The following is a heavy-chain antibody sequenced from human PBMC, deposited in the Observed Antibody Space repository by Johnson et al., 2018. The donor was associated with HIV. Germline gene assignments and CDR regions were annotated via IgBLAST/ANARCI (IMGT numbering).Heavy chain of an antibody. CDR2: INWNGGSI. V-gene: IGHV3-20*04. Sequence: EVQLVESGGGVVRPGGSLRLSCAASGFIIDDYGMSWVRQAPGKGLEWVSGINWNGGSIGYADSVKGRFTISRDNAKNSLYLQMNSLRAEDTALYYCAKVEVTRAPRGTDAFDIWGQGTMVTVSS. D-gene: IGHD1-26*01. J-gene: IGHJ3*02. CDR3: AKVEVTRAPRGTDAFDI. CDR1: GFIIDDYG.